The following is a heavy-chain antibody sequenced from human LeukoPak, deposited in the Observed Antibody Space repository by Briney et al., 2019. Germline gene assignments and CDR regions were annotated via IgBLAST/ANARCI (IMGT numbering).Heavy chain of an antibody. V-gene: IGHV3-9*01. CDR3: AKGSYGSGSYSDY. Sequence: QSGGSLRLSCAASGFTFDDYAIHWVRQAPGKGLEWVSHISWNGGTIGYADSVKGRFTISRDNAKNSLYLQMNSPRAEDTASYYCAKGSYGSGSYSDYWGQGTLVTVSS. J-gene: IGHJ4*02. CDR2: ISWNGGTI. CDR1: GFTFDDYA. D-gene: IGHD3-10*01.